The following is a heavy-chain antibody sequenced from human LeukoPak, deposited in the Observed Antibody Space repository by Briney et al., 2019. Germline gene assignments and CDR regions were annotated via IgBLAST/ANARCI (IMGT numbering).Heavy chain of an antibody. D-gene: IGHD3-22*01. J-gene: IGHJ3*02. CDR2: IKSKTDGGTT. V-gene: IGHV3-15*07. CDR3: TTDLAYYYDSSGYWNAFDI. CDR1: GGSFSGYY. Sequence: GTLSLTCAVYGGSFSGYYWSWVRQAPGKGLEWVGRIKSKTDGGTTDYAAPVKGRFTISRDDSKNTLYLQMNSLKTEDTAVYYCTTDLAYYYDSSGYWNAFDIWGQGTMVTVSS.